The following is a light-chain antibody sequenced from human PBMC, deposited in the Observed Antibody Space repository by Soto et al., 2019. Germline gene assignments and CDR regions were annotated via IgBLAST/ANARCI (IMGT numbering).Light chain of an antibody. CDR1: SSDVGGYNY. V-gene: IGLV2-14*01. J-gene: IGLJ1*01. CDR3: HSYPITGTLLCD. CDR2: EVS. Sequence: QSVLTQPASVSGSPGQWITISCTGTSSDVGGYNYVSWYQQHAGKAPKLIVYEVSDRRSCVSNRFSGSKSGNTASLTISALQADDEADYYCHSYPITGTLLCDIGTGSKVTGL.